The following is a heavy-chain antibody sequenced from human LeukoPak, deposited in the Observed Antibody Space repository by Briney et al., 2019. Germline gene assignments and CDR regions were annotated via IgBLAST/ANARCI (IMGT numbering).Heavy chain of an antibody. CDR2: ISGSGDNT. Sequence: GGSLRLSCAVSGFTFSNYAMSWVRQAPGKGLEWVSAISGSGDNTYYTNSVKGRFTISRDNSKKTLDLEMSSLRGEDTAVYYCAKGSGAYRDNFDSWGQGTLVTVSS. D-gene: IGHD3-3*01. CDR3: AKGSGAYRDNFDS. CDR1: GFTFSNYA. V-gene: IGHV3-23*01. J-gene: IGHJ4*02.